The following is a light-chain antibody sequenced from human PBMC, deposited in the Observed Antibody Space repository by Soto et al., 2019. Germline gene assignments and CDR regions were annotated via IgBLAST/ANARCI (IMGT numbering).Light chain of an antibody. Sequence: QSALTQPASVSGSPGQSITISCTGTGSDVGGYNYVSWHQQHPGKAPKLMIYEVSNRPSGVSNRFSGSKSGNTASLTISGIQAEDEADYYCSSYTSSTTVIFGGGTKVTVL. CDR3: SSYTSSTTVI. J-gene: IGLJ2*01. CDR2: EVS. CDR1: GSDVGGYNY. V-gene: IGLV2-14*01.